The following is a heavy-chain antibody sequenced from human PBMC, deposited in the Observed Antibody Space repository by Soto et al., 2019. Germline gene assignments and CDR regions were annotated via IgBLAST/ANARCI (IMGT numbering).Heavy chain of an antibody. CDR2: INHSGST. Sequence: SETLSLTSAAYGGSFSGYYWGWIRQPPGKGLEWIGEINHSGSTNYNPSLKSRVTISVDTSKNQFSLKLSSVTAADTAVYYCARGEAEAFDIVVVVAATRNWFDPWGQGPLVTVS. CDR1: GGSFSGYY. J-gene: IGHJ5*02. V-gene: IGHV4-34*01. D-gene: IGHD2-15*01. CDR3: ARGEAEAFDIVVVVAATRNWFDP.